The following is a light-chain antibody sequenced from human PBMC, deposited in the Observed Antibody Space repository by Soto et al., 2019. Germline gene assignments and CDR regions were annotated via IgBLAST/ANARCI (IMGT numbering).Light chain of an antibody. V-gene: IGKV1-5*01. CDR3: QQYNNYPRT. CDR2: DAS. J-gene: IGKJ1*01. Sequence: DIQMTRSPSTLSASIVDRVTITCRASESIRTWLAWYQHKPGKAPKLLIYDASSLESGVPSRFSGSGAGTEFTLTISNLQPDDFATYFCQQYNNYPRTFGQGTKVDIK. CDR1: ESIRTW.